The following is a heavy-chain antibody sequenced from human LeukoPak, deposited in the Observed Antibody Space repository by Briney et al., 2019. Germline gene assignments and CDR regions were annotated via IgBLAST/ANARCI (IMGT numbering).Heavy chain of an antibody. CDR3: ARDGCSGGSCYPGV. J-gene: IGHJ4*02. CDR2: IIPIFGTA. V-gene: IGHV1-69*05. CDR1: GGTFSSYA. D-gene: IGHD2-15*01. Sequence: GASVKVSCKASGGTFSSYAISWVRQAPGQGLEWMGRIIPIFGTANYAQKFQGRVTITTDESTSTAYMELSSLRSEDTAVYYCARDGCSGGSCYPGVWGQGTLVTVSS.